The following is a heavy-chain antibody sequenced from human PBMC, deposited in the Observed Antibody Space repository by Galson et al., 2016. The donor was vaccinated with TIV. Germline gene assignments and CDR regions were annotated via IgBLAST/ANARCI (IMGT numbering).Heavy chain of an antibody. CDR1: GASLASDEYH. V-gene: IGHV4-31*03. Sequence: TLSLTCTVSGASLASDEYHWTWIRQPPGKGLEWIGNIHYSGTTYYKASLKSRVTISVDTSKSEFSLTLRSVTAEDTAVYYCAKNERRENLYYYYMDVGGKGTTVTVSS. CDR3: AKNERRENLYYYYMDV. CDR2: IHYSGTT. J-gene: IGHJ6*03. D-gene: IGHD1-1*01.